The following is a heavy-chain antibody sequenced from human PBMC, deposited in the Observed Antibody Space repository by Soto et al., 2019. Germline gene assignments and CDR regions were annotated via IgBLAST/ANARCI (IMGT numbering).Heavy chain of an antibody. Sequence: EVQLLGSGGGLVQPGGSLRLSCAASGFTFSSYAMSWVRQAPGKGLEWVSGISGSGVSTHYADSVKGRFTISRDNSKNTLYLQMNSLRAEDTAAYYCAKEVGYSSGYDYFDYWGQGTLGTVSS. V-gene: IGHV3-23*01. J-gene: IGHJ4*02. CDR3: AKEVGYSSGYDYFDY. CDR1: GFTFSSYA. D-gene: IGHD6-19*01. CDR2: ISGSGVST.